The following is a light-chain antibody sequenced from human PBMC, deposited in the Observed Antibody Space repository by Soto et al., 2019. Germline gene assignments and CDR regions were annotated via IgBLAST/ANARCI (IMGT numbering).Light chain of an antibody. Sequence: DIQMTQSPSSLSASVGDRVTITCRASQGISSYLNWYQQKPGKAPKLLIYAASSLQSGVPSRFSGSGAGTDFSCTISSLPPEDFAYYYCQQSYSTLFTFGPGTKGDIK. CDR2: AAS. J-gene: IGKJ3*01. V-gene: IGKV1-39*01. CDR3: QQSYSTLFT. CDR1: QGISSY.